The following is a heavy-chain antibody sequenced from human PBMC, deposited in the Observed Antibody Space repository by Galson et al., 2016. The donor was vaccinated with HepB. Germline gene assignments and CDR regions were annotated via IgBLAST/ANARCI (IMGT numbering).Heavy chain of an antibody. J-gene: IGHJ4*02. D-gene: IGHD6-6*01. CDR3: VHRGTYSTSLSFDY. CDR1: GFSLNTKEEG. CDR2: IYWDDDK. V-gene: IGHV2-5*02. Sequence: PALVKPTQTLTLTCSFSGFSLNTKEEGVGWIRQTPGKALKWLAIIYWDDDKRYSPSLKNRLTITKDTSKNEVVLTMTTMDPLDTGTYFCVHRGTYSTSLSFDYWGQGALVTVSS.